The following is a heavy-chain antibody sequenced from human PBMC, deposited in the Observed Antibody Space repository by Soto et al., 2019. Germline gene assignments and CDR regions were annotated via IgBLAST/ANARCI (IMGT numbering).Heavy chain of an antibody. Sequence: QVQLVQSGAEVKKPGASVKVSCKASGYTFTSYGISWVRQAPGQGLEWMGWISAYNGNTNYAQKLQGRVTMTTDTSTSTAYMELRSLRSDDTAVYYCARDPRPGDHYYYYYGMDVWGQGTTVTVSS. CDR3: ARDPRPGDHYYYYYGMDV. CDR2: ISAYNGNT. V-gene: IGHV1-18*01. CDR1: GYTFTSYG. D-gene: IGHD3-16*01. J-gene: IGHJ6*02.